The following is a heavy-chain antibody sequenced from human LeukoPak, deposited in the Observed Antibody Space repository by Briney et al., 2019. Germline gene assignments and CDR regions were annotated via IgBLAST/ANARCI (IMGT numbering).Heavy chain of an antibody. CDR1: GGSISSGGYY. Sequence: SETLSLTCTVSGGSISSGGYYWSWIRQHPGKGLEWIGYIYYSGSTYYNPSLKSRATISVDTSKNQFSLKLSSVTAADTAVYYCARERDSSGYYFDYWGQGTLVTVSS. D-gene: IGHD3-22*01. J-gene: IGHJ4*02. CDR2: IYYSGST. V-gene: IGHV4-31*03. CDR3: ARERDSSGYYFDY.